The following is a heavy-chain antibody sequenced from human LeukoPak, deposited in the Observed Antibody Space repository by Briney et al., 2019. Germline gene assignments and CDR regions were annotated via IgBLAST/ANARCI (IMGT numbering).Heavy chain of an antibody. CDR3: ARDPYYYDRSGGFDP. D-gene: IGHD3-22*01. V-gene: IGHV4-30-4*01. CDR2: IHYSGST. Sequence: SETLSLTCTVSGASVSSSNYYWSWIRQPPGKGLEWIGYIHYSGSTYYNPSLKSRVTISVDTSKNQFSLKLSSVTAADTAVYFCARDPYYYDRSGGFDPWGQGTLVTVSS. CDR1: GASVSSSNYY. J-gene: IGHJ5*02.